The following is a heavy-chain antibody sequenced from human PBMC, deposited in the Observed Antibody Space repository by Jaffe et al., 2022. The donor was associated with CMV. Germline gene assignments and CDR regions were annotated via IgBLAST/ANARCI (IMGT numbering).Heavy chain of an antibody. CDR1: GFTFSSYW. Sequence: EVQLVESGGGLVQPGGSLRLSCAASGFTFSSYWMHWVRQAPGKGLVWVSRINSDGSSTSYADSVKGRFTISRDNAKNTLYLQMNSLRAEDTAVYYCASSITMVRGVPLNYYYYMDVWGKGTTVTVSS. J-gene: IGHJ6*03. D-gene: IGHD3-10*01. CDR2: INSDGSST. CDR3: ASSITMVRGVPLNYYYYMDV. V-gene: IGHV3-74*01.